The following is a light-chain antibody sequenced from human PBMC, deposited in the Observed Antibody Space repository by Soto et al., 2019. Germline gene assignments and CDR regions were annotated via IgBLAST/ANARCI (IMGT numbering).Light chain of an antibody. CDR1: QSVSTY. J-gene: IGKJ4*01. Sequence: EIVLTQSPATLSLSPGERATLSYRASQSVSTYLAWYQQKPGQAPRLLIYDASTTATGIPARFSGTGSGTAFTLTISNLEPEDFAVDYCQQRSNWPPLPFGGGTKVEIK. CDR3: QQRSNWPPLP. V-gene: IGKV3-11*01. CDR2: DAS.